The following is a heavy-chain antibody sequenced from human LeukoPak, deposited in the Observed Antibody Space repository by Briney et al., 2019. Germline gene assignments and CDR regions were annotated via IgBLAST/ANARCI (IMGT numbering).Heavy chain of an antibody. CDR1: GFTFSSYG. CDR2: ISGSGAST. Sequence: PGGSLRLSCAASGFTFSSYGMSWVRQAPGKGLEWVSAISGSGASTYYADSVKGRFTISRDNSKNTLYLQMNSLRAEDTAVYYCAKVPLYGSGGTDYYFDYWGQGTLVTVSS. V-gene: IGHV3-23*01. D-gene: IGHD3-10*01. CDR3: AKVPLYGSGGTDYYFDY. J-gene: IGHJ4*02.